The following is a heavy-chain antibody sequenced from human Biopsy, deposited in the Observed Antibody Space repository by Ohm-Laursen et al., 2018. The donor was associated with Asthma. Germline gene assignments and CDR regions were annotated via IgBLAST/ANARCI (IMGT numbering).Heavy chain of an antibody. J-gene: IGHJ6*02. CDR1: GGTFSNFA. Sequence: SVKASCKAPGGTFSNFAISWVRQSPGQGLEWLGGIMTVFGITNYAQKFQGRVTITADESTSTAYMEVTSLRSEDTAIYYCARGQVGYSSGWSLLVKKIYYSGMDVWGQGTTVTVPS. V-gene: IGHV1-69*13. D-gene: IGHD6-19*01. CDR2: IMTVFGIT. CDR3: ARGQVGYSSGWSLLVKKIYYSGMDV.